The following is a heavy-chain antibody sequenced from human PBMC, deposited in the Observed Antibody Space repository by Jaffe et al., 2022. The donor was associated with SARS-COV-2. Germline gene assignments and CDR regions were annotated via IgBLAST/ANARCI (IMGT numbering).Heavy chain of an antibody. J-gene: IGHJ4*02. CDR1: GFTFSNAW. CDR3: ATSAAYGDFNFDY. V-gene: IGHV3-15*01. CDR2: IKSKIDGGTI. Sequence: DVQMVESGGGLVKPGGSLRLSCAASGFTFSNAWMNWVRLAPGKGLEWVGRIKSKIDGGTIHYAAPVKGRFIISRDDSKNTLYLQMNSLKTGDTAVYFCATSAAYGDFNFDYWGQGTLVTVSS. D-gene: IGHD4-17*01.